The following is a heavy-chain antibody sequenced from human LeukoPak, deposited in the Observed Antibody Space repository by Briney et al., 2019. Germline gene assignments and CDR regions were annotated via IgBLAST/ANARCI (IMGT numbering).Heavy chain of an antibody. J-gene: IGHJ4*02. CDR2: ISAYNGNT. D-gene: IGHD3-22*01. Sequence: ASVKVSCKASGYTFTSYGISWVRQAPGQGLEWMGWISAYNGNTNYAQKLQGRVTMTTDTSTSTAYTELRSLRSDDTAVYYCARERNYYDGSGYYQYYFDYWGQGTLVTVSS. CDR1: GYTFTSYG. CDR3: ARERNYYDGSGYYQYYFDY. V-gene: IGHV1-18*01.